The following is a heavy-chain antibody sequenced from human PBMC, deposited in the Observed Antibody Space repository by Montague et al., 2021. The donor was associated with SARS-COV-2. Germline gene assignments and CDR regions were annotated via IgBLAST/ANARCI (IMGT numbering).Heavy chain of an antibody. J-gene: IGHJ3*01. Sequence: SETLSLTCAVYGGSFSDYYWTWIRQPPGKGLEWIGEINHSGSSNYNPSLKSRVTISVDTSKSQISLKLTSVTAADTAEYYCARAQVTIFAVLIVIPAAGAIDLWGQGTAVTVSS. CDR3: ARAQVTIFAVLIVIPAAGAIDL. CDR2: INHSGSS. D-gene: IGHD3-3*01. CDR1: GGSFSDYY. V-gene: IGHV4-34*01.